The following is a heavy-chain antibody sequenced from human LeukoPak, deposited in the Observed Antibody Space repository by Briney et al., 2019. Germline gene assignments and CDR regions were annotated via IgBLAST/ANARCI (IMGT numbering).Heavy chain of an antibody. CDR1: GFTFRDYA. CDR2: ISGDGEIT. J-gene: IGHJ6*03. CDR3: ARDFAATGDYYYYMDV. Sequence: GGSLRLSCATSGFTFRDYAMHWVRQAPGKGLEWVSLISGDGEITYYVDSVKGRFTISRDNAKNSLYLQMNSLRVEDTAVYYCARDFAATGDYYYYMDVWGKGTTVTVSS. V-gene: IGHV3-43*02. D-gene: IGHD2-15*01.